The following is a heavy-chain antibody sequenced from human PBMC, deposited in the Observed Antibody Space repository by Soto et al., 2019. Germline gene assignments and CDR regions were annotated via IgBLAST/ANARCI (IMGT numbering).Heavy chain of an antibody. J-gene: IGHJ4*02. CDR1: GYAFTGYY. CDR2: INPNSGGT. V-gene: IGHV1-2*02. CDR3: ARDPGGCDSTSCYNLYYFDY. D-gene: IGHD2-2*02. Sequence: ASVKVSWKASGYAFTGYYMHWVLQAPGQGLEWMGWINPNSGGTNYEQKFEGRVTMTRDASISTAYMELSRLRSDDTAVYYCARDPGGCDSTSCYNLYYFDYWGQGTLVTVSS.